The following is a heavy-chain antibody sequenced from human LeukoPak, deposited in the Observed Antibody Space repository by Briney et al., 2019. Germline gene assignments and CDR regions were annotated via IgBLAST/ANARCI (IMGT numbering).Heavy chain of an antibody. CDR1: GFTFSSYG. V-gene: IGHV3-48*04. CDR2: ISSSSSTI. Sequence: GGSLRLSCAASGFTFSSYGMHWVRQAPGKGLEWVSYISSSSSTIYYADSVKGRFTISRDNAKNSLYLQMNSLRTEDTAVYYCARGLPNYYGMDVWGQGTTVTVSS. J-gene: IGHJ6*02. CDR3: ARGLPNYYGMDV.